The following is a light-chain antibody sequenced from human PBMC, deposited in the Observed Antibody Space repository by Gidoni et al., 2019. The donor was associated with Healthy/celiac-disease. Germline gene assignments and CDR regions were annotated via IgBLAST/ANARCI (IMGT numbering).Light chain of an antibody. J-gene: IGKJ3*01. CDR3: QQLSSSPLT. CDR1: QGVSSY. V-gene: IGKV1-9*01. Sequence: DIQLTQFPSFLSASVGDRLTITCRASQGVSSYLAWYQQKPGKAPKLLIYAASTLQGGVPSRFSGSGSGTEFTLTISSLQPEDFATYSCQQLSSSPLTFGPGTKVEIK. CDR2: AAS.